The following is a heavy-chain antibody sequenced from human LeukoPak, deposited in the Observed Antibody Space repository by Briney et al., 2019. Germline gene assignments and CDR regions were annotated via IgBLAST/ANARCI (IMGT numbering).Heavy chain of an antibody. CDR1: GGSISSSSYY. J-gene: IGHJ6*03. CDR2: IYYSGST. CDR3: ARDQPPGVVEDARYYYYYYMDV. V-gene: IGHV4-39*02. Sequence: SETLSLTCTVSGGSISSSSYYWGWIRQPPGKGLEWIGSIYYSGSTYYNPSLKSRVTISVDTSKNQFSLKLSSVTAADTAVYYCARDQPPGVVEDARYYYYYYMDVWGKGTTVTVSS. D-gene: IGHD2-15*01.